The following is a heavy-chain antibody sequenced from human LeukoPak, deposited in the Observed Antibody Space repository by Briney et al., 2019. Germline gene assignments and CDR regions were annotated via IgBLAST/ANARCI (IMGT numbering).Heavy chain of an antibody. J-gene: IGHJ4*02. V-gene: IGHV3-33*01. Sequence: GRSLRLSCAASGFTFSSYGMHWVRQAPGKGLEWVAVIWYDGSNKYYADSVKGRFTISRDNSKNTLYLQMNSLRAKDTAVYYCARDMGSYGHPSGYFDYWGQGALVTVSS. CDR1: GFTFSSYG. D-gene: IGHD3-16*01. CDR3: ARDMGSYGHPSGYFDY. CDR2: IWYDGSNK.